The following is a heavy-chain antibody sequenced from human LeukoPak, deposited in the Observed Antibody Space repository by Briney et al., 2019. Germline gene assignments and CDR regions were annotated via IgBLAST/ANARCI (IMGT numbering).Heavy chain of an antibody. CDR2: IYSSGRT. D-gene: IGHD4-23*01. J-gene: IGHJ6*03. CDR1: GGSISGDY. CDR3: AREVADYGGYYYYHYMDV. Sequence: SETLSLTCTVSGGSISGDYWSWIRQPAGKGLEWIGRIYSSGRTDYNPSLKSRVTMSVDTSKNQFSLKLSSVTAADTAMYYCAREVADYGGYYYYHYMDVWGKGTTVTISS. V-gene: IGHV4-4*07.